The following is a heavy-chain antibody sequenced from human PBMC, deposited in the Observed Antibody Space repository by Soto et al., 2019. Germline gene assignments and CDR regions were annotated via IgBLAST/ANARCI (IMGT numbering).Heavy chain of an antibody. CDR1: GFIFSDSA. D-gene: IGHD3-9*01. V-gene: IGHV3-73*01. Sequence: PGGSLRLSCAASGFIFSDSAMHWVRLASGKGLEWVGRIRTKANNYATAYAESVKGRFTIARDDSKNTAYLQMDSLKTEDTAVYYCTRPVDHNWLDPWGQGTLVTVPQ. CDR3: TRPVDHNWLDP. CDR2: IRTKANNYAT. J-gene: IGHJ5*02.